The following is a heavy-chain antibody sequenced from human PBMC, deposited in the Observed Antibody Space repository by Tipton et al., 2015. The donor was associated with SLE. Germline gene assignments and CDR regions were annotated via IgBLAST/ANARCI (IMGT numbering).Heavy chain of an antibody. J-gene: IGHJ6*02. CDR2: IQWKSGAE. D-gene: IGHD6-6*01. V-gene: IGHV3-9*01. CDR3: VKDIVPGGADV. Sequence: SLRLSCTGSGFTVVDYAMHWVRQTPGKGLEWVAGIQWKSGAEGYADSVKGRFTISSDNAKKSLYLQMNSLRSEDTALYYCVKDIVPGGADVWGQGTTVTVSS. CDR1: GFTVVDYA.